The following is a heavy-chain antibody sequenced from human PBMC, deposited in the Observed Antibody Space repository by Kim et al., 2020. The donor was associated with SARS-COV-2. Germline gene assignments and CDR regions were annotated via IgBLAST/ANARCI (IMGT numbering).Heavy chain of an antibody. J-gene: IGHJ4*02. D-gene: IGHD3-16*01. CDR3: LGGFYFDY. Sequence: ASVKVSCKTSGHFFTRDSIHWVRQAPGQGLEWMGGIDCGNGNTIYSQKFQGRVTFTRDTSASTAYMELSFLRSEDSAVYYCLGGFYFDYWGQGTLVTVS. V-gene: IGHV1-3*01. CDR2: IDCGNGNT. CDR1: GHFFTRDS.